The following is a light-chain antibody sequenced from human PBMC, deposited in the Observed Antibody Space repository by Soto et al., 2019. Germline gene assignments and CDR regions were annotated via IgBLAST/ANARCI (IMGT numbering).Light chain of an antibody. J-gene: IGKJ1*01. CDR3: QHYNCYSEA. V-gene: IGKV1-5*03. Sequence: DIQMTQSPSTLSGSVGDRVTITCRASQTISSWLAWYQQKPGKAPKLLIYKASTLKSGVPSRFSGSGSGAEFTLTISRLQPDDFATYYCQHYNCYSEAFGQGTKVELK. CDR2: KAS. CDR1: QTISSW.